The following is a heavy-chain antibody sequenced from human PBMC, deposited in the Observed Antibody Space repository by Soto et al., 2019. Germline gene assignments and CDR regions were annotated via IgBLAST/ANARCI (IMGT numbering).Heavy chain of an antibody. J-gene: IGHJ3*01. Sequence: QVQLVQSGATQEKPGASVKVSCEAFGYSFDSYAYSWVRQAPGQGLEWMGRVGSGNTNYAQKLQGRVTTTTATSTNTAYMELRSLRADDTALYYWARENDPYGFDLWGQGTMVTVSS. CDR2: VGSGNT. V-gene: IGHV1-18*01. CDR3: ARENDPYGFDL. CDR1: GYSFDSYA.